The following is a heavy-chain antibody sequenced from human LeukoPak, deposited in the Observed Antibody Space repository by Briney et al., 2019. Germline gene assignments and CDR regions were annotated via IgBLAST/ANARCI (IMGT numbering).Heavy chain of an antibody. CDR1: GFTFSNYW. V-gene: IGHV3-7*01. CDR2: IKQDGSEK. D-gene: IGHD6-13*01. Sequence: PGGSLRLSCAASGFTFSNYWMNWVRQAPGKGLEWVANIKQDGSEKNNVDSVKGRFTISRDNAKNSLYLQMNSLRAEDTAVYYCARDLSQQLVRAVANYYYYYYMDVWGKGTTVTVSS. J-gene: IGHJ6*03. CDR3: ARDLSQQLVRAVANYYYYYYMDV.